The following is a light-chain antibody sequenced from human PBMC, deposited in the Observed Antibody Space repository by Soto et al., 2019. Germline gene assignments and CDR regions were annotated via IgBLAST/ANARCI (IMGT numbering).Light chain of an antibody. V-gene: IGKV1D-12*01. Sequence: DVQMTQSPSSVSASVGDRVTITCRSSQDISRWLAWYQQKPGQAPKVLMYAASNLQSGDPSRFSGSGSGTDFALTISSLLPEDFATYYFQQGTNFPVTFGQGTRLEIK. CDR1: QDISRW. CDR2: AAS. J-gene: IGKJ5*01. CDR3: QQGTNFPVT.